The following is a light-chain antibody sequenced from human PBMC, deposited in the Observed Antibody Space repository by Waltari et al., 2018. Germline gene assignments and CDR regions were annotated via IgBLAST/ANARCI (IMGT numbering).Light chain of an antibody. V-gene: IGLV2-11*01. CDR2: DVT. Sequence: QSALTQPRSVSGSPGQSVAISCTGTSSAVGGYNYVSWYPQHPGKAPTLMIYDVTKRPSGVPDRFSGSKSGNTASLTISGLQADDEADYYCCSYAGPFGGGTKLTVL. CDR1: SSAVGGYNY. J-gene: IGLJ2*01. CDR3: CSYAGP.